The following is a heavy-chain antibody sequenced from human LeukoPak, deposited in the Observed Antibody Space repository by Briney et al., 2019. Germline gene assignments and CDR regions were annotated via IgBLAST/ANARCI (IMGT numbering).Heavy chain of an antibody. V-gene: IGHV4-34*01. CDR1: GGSFSGYY. CDR3: ARREGGFDY. J-gene: IGHJ4*02. D-gene: IGHD1-26*01. Sequence: PSETLSLTCAVYGGSFSGYYWSWIRQPPGKGLEWIGEINHSGSTNYNPSLKSQVTISVDTSKNQFSLKLSSVTAADTAVYYCARREGGFDYWGQGTLVTVTS. CDR2: INHSGST.